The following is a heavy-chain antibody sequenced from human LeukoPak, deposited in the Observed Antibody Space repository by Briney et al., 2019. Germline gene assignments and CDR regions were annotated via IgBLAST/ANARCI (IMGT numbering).Heavy chain of an antibody. CDR1: GFTFSSYS. CDR3: ARDVGSSWPRPNWLDP. CDR2: ISSSSSYI. Sequence: GGSLRLSRAASGFTFSSYSMNWVRQAPGKGLEWVSSISSSSSYIYYADSVKGRFTISRDNAKNSLYLQMNSLRAEDTAVYYCARDVGSSWPRPNWLDPWGQGTLVTVSS. D-gene: IGHD6-13*01. V-gene: IGHV3-21*01. J-gene: IGHJ5*02.